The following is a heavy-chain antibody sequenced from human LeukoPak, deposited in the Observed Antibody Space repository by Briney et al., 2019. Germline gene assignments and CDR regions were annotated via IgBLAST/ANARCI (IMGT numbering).Heavy chain of an antibody. J-gene: IGHJ4*02. V-gene: IGHV4-31*03. CDR1: GGSISSGGYY. Sequence: SETLSLTCTVSGGSISSGGYYWSWIRQHPGKGLEWIGYIYYSGSTYYNPSLKSRVTISVDTSKNQFSLKLSSVTAADTAVYYCARGQRAMAAGFDYWGQGTLVTVSS. CDR2: IYYSGST. D-gene: IGHD6-19*01. CDR3: ARGQRAMAAGFDY.